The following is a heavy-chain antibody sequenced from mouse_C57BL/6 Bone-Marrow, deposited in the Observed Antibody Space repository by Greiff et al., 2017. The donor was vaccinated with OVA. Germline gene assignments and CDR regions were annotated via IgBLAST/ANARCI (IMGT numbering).Heavy chain of an antibody. V-gene: IGHV5-4*01. CDR2: ISDGGSYT. D-gene: IGHD2-1*01. J-gene: IGHJ2*01. CDR1: GFTFSSYA. Sequence: LVESGGGLVKPGGSLKLSCAASGFTFSSYAMSWVRQTPEKRLEWVATISDGGSYTYYPDNVKGRFTISRDNAKNNLYLQMSHLKSEDTAMYYCARDKGYYAPDYWGQGTTLTVSS. CDR3: ARDKGYYAPDY.